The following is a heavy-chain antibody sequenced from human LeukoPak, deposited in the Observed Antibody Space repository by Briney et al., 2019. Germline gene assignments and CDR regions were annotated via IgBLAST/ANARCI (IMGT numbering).Heavy chain of an antibody. J-gene: IGHJ6*02. CDR3: AKDKYGDNDYYFYGLDV. D-gene: IGHD5-24*01. CDR1: GFTFDDYV. Sequence: GRSLRLSCAASGFTFDDYVMHWVRQAPGKGLEGVSNISWNSRSIGYADSVKGRFTLSRDNAKNSLYLQMNSLRAEDTALYYCAKDKYGDNDYYFYGLDVWGQGTTVTVSS. V-gene: IGHV3-9*01. CDR2: ISWNSRSI.